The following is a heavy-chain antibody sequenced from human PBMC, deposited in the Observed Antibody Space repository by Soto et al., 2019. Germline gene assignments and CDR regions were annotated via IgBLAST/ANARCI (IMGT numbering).Heavy chain of an antibody. D-gene: IGHD2-2*01. V-gene: IGHV3-21*01. CDR2: ISSSSSYI. CDR3: ARDSGCSSTSCYFSAFDI. J-gene: IGHJ3*02. CDR1: GFTFSSYS. Sequence: GGSLRLSCAASGFTFSSYSMNWVRQAPGKGLEWVSSISSSSSYIYYADSVKGRFTISRDNAKNSLYLQMNSLRAEDTAVYYCARDSGCSSTSCYFSAFDIWGQGTMVTVSS.